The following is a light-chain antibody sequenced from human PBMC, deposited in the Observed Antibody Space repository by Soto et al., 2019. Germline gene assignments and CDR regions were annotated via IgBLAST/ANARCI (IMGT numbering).Light chain of an antibody. J-gene: IGKJ2*01. CDR2: AAS. CDR1: QGISSY. V-gene: IGKV1-8*01. CDR3: QQYYSYPLYT. Sequence: AIRMTQSPSSFSASTGDRVTITCRASQGISSYLAWYQQKPGKAPKLLIYAASTLQSGVRSRFSGSGSGTDFTLTISCLQSEDFATYYCQQYYSYPLYTFGQGTKLEIK.